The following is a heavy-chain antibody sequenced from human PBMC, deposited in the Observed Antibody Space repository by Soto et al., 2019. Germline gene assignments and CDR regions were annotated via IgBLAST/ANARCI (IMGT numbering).Heavy chain of an antibody. CDR3: ARPSIAARLYYYYYGMDV. V-gene: IGHV1-69*13. Sequence: SVKVSCRASGGTFSSYAISWVRQAPGQGLEWMGGIIPIFGTANYAQKFQGRVAITADESTSTAYMELSSLRSEDTAVYYCARPSIAARLYYYYYGMDVWGQGTTVTVSS. CDR1: GGTFSSYA. D-gene: IGHD6-6*01. J-gene: IGHJ6*02. CDR2: IIPIFGTA.